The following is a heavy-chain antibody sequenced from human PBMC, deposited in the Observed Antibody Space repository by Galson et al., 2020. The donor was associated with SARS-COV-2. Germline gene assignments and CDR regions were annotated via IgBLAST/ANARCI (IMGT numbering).Heavy chain of an antibody. CDR3: ARVGREDWYFDL. V-gene: IGHV3-7*01. CDR2: IKQDGSET. CDR1: GFTFSSYW. D-gene: IGHD1-26*01. Sequence: GGSLRLSCAASGFTFSSYWMSWVRQAPGKGLEWVANIKQDGSETYYVDSVKGRFTISRDNAQNSLYLQMNSLRAEDTAVYYCARVGREDWYFDLWGRGTLVTVSS. J-gene: IGHJ2*01.